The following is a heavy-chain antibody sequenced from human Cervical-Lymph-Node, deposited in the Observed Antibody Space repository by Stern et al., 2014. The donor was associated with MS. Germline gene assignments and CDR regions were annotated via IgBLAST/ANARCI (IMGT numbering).Heavy chain of an antibody. V-gene: IGHV3-53*01. CDR2: VFSGGKT. J-gene: IGHJ4*02. CDR3: ATDQGDY. D-gene: IGHD2-2*01. CDR1: GLTVSGRY. Sequence: EVQLVESGGGLIQPGGSLRISCAASGLTVSGRYMNWVRQAPGKWMEWVSVVFSGGKTDYADSVKCRFTFSRDTSKNTLYLQMDSLRVEDTAVYYCATDQGDYWGQGTLVSVSS.